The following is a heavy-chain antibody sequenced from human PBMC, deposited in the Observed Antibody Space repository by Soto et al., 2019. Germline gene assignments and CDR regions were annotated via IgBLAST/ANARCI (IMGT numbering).Heavy chain of an antibody. V-gene: IGHV1-69*01. CDR2: VSPPFRTS. D-gene: IGHD3-10*01. CDR1: GVSFNNNG. J-gene: IGHJ6*02. Sequence: QVQLVQSGAEVKKPGSSVEVSCKTSGVSFNNNGIGWVRQAPGHGLEWMGGVSPPFRTSNYARKFQGRISITADASTGTVNMELSSLTSEDTAQYYCARVLYYGSGSYSPYGVDVWGQGTTVTVSS. CDR3: ARVLYYGSGSYSPYGVDV.